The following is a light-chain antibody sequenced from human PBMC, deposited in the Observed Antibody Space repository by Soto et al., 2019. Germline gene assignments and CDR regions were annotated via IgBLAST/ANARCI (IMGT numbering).Light chain of an antibody. J-gene: IGKJ1*01. V-gene: IGKV3-15*01. Sequence: EIVMTQSTANLYVSPGEGASLXCRASQTLGTHFGWFQQRPGQAPRLLIYGASTRAHGGPARFSGSGSATEFTRTISSRQSEDFALYYGQQYNNWPETFGQGTKVDIK. CDR1: QTLGTH. CDR3: QQYNNWPET. CDR2: GAS.